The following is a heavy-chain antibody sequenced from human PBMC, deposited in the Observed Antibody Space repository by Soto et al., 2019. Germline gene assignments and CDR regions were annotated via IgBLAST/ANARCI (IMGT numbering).Heavy chain of an antibody. CDR3: AKDTQQLERYYFQY. J-gene: IGHJ4*02. Sequence: PVGSLRLSCAASGFTFSSYAMSWVRHSPGKGLEWVSAISGSGGSTYYADSVKGRFTISRDNSKNTLYLQMNSLRAEDTAVYYCAKDTQQLERYYFQYLGQGTLGNVSS. V-gene: IGHV3-23*01. CDR1: GFTFSSYA. D-gene: IGHD6-13*01. CDR2: ISGSGGST.